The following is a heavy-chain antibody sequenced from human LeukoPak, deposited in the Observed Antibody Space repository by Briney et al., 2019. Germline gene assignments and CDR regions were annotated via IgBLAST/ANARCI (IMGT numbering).Heavy chain of an antibody. D-gene: IGHD6-13*01. CDR1: DGSISSGSYY. V-gene: IGHV4-61*02. Sequence: SETLSLTCTVSDGSISSGSYYWTWVWQPAGKGLEWIGRIYTRGSTTYNPSLQSRVTISLDTSKNLFSLNLRSVTAADTAVYYCARDDVGIAAAGGIYWGQGTLVTVSS. CDR2: IYTRGST. CDR3: ARDDVGIAAAGGIY. J-gene: IGHJ4*02.